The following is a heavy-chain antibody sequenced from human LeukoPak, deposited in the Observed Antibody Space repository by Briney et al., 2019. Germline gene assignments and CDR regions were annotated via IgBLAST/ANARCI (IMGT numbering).Heavy chain of an antibody. D-gene: IGHD4-17*01. V-gene: IGHV3-30-3*01. J-gene: IGHJ4*02. CDR1: GFTFSSYA. CDR3: AREVSSGDYVGY. CDR2: ISYDGSNK. Sequence: GGSLRLSCAASGFTFSSYAMHWVRQAPGKGLEWVAVISYDGSNKYYADSVKGRFTISRDNSKNTLYLQMNSLRAEDTAVYYCAREVSSGDYVGYWGQGTLVTVSS.